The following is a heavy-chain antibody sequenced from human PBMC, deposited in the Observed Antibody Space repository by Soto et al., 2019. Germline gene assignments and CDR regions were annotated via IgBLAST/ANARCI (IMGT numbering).Heavy chain of an antibody. CDR2: ISTYNIDT. J-gene: IGHJ4*02. D-gene: IGHD2-15*01. V-gene: IGHV1-18*01. CDR3: ARGYCSGGSCYGGDY. Sequence: GASVKVSCKASGYTLTSYGISWVRQAPGQGLEWMGWISTYNIDTKYAHKFQDRVTMTTDTSTSTAYMELRSLRSDDTAVYYCARGYCSGGSCYGGDYWGQGTLVTVSS. CDR1: GYTLTSYG.